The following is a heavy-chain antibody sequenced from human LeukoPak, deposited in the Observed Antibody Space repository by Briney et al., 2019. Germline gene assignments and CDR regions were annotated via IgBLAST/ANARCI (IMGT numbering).Heavy chain of an antibody. V-gene: IGHV3-74*01. CDR1: GFTFSKYW. Sequence: GGSLRLSCAASGFTFSKYWMLWVRQAPGKGLESVSRINNDGTVTTYGDSVKGRFTVSRDNADNTMFLQMNSVRDEDTAVYYCATKQWLAPPPDSWGQGTPVTVSS. D-gene: IGHD6-19*01. CDR2: INNDGTVT. CDR3: ATKQWLAPPPDS. J-gene: IGHJ4*02.